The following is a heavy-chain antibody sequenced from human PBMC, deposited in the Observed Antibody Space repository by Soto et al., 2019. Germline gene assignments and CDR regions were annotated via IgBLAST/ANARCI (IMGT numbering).Heavy chain of an antibody. D-gene: IGHD3-22*01. CDR2: ISYSGST. CDR1: GGSINSGGYY. Sequence: QVQLQESGPGLVKPSQTLSLTCTISGGSINSGGYYWSWIRQHPGKGLEWIGYISYSGSTYYTPSLKSGVTISVDTSKNQLSLKLSSVTAADTAVYYCATSDYDSSGYYGGFDYWGQGTLVTVSS. CDR3: ATSDYDSSGYYGGFDY. J-gene: IGHJ4*02. V-gene: IGHV4-31*03.